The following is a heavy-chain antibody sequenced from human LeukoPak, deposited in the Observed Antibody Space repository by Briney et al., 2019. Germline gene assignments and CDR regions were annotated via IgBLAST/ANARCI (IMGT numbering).Heavy chain of an antibody. CDR3: ARESYYDFWSGR. D-gene: IGHD3-3*01. V-gene: IGHV4-39*07. CDR1: GGSISSSSYY. Sequence: PSETLSLTCTVSGGSISSSSYYWGWIRRPPGKGLEWIGSIYYSGSTYYNPSLKSRVTISVDTSKNQFSLKLSSVTAADTAVYYCARESYYDFWSGRWGQGTLVTVSS. J-gene: IGHJ4*02. CDR2: IYYSGST.